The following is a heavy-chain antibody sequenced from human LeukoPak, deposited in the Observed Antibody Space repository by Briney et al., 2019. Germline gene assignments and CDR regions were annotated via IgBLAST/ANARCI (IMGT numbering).Heavy chain of an antibody. Sequence: PGGSLRLSCVASGFTFSDHYMDWVRQAAGKGLEWVGRIRNKANSYTTEYVASVKGRFTISRDDSKNSLYLQMNSLRAEDTALYYCAKDNRDYYDSSGYFDYWGQGTLVTVSS. CDR2: IRNKANSYTT. J-gene: IGHJ4*02. V-gene: IGHV3-72*01. CDR1: GFTFSDHY. D-gene: IGHD3-22*01. CDR3: AKDNRDYYDSSGYFDY.